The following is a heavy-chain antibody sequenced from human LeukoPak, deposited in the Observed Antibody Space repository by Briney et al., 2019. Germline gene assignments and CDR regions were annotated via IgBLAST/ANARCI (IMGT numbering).Heavy chain of an antibody. J-gene: IGHJ4*02. CDR2: FYYSGST. V-gene: IGHV4-59*01. D-gene: IGHD3-22*01. CDR1: GDSISSYY. CDR3: ASAPDSRGYYPPFEY. Sequence: SETLSLTCTVSGDSISSYYWSWLRQPPGKGLEWIGYFYYSGSTNYNPSLKSRVTISLDTSKNQFSLKLTSVTAADTAMYYCASAPDSRGYYPPFEYWGQGTVVTVSS.